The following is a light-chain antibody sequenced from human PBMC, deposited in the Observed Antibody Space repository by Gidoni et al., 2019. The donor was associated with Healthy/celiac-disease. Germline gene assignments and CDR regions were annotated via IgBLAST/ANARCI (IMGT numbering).Light chain of an antibody. CDR1: SSDVGGYNY. CDR3: CSYAGSYSWV. Sequence: SALTQPRSVSGSPGQSVTISCTGTSSDVGGYNYVSWYQQHPGKAPKLMIYDVSKRPSRVPDRFSGSKSGNTASLTISGLQAEDEADYYCCSYAGSYSWVFGGGTKLTVL. J-gene: IGLJ3*02. CDR2: DVS. V-gene: IGLV2-11*01.